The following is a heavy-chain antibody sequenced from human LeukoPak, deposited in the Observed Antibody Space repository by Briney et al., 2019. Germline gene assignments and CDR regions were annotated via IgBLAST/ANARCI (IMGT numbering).Heavy chain of an antibody. Sequence: PSETLSLTCAVSGGSISSGTHYWNWIRQHPGQGLEWIGHIYNTGSAYYNPSLMSRVSISIDTSENQFSLKLSSVTAADTAVYYCASTHCASPSCYSYYYSGLDVWGQGTTVIVSS. CDR1: GGSISSGTHY. CDR3: ASTHCASPSCYSYYYSGLDV. V-gene: IGHV4-31*11. D-gene: IGHD2-2*01. CDR2: IYNTGSA. J-gene: IGHJ6*02.